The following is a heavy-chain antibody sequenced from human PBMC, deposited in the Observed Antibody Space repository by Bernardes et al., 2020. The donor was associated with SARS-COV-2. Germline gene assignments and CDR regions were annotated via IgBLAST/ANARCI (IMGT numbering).Heavy chain of an antibody. CDR3: AGDQFKYFYPSGSPSVSEAFDI. V-gene: IGHV4-61*01. CDR1: GSSVNSRFNY. CDR2: IYYTATT. J-gene: IGHJ3*02. D-gene: IGHD3-10*01. Sequence: SEPLSLTCTVSGSSVNSRFNYWVWVGQAPGKGLEWIVNIYYTATTKYNPSLRSRVTISIDTSKNQFSLNLTSVTAADTAVYYCAGDQFKYFYPSGSPSVSEAFDIWGKGTMVTVSS.